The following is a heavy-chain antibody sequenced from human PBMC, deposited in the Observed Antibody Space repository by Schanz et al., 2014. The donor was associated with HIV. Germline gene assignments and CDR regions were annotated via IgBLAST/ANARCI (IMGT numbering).Heavy chain of an antibody. Sequence: VHLVESGGGVVLPGRSLRLSCAASGFTFSSYGMHWVRQAPGKGLEWIATFGVSGTTTNYADSVKGRFTISRDNARNSLYLQMNSLRAEDTAVYYCARNQLETTYYYGLDVWGQGTTVTVSS. D-gene: IGHD1-1*01. CDR1: GFTFSSYG. CDR3: ARNQLETTYYYGLDV. CDR2: FGVSGTTT. J-gene: IGHJ6*02. V-gene: IGHV3-21*04.